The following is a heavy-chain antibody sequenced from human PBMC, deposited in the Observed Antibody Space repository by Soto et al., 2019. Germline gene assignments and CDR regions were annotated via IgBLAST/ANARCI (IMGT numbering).Heavy chain of an antibody. J-gene: IGHJ6*01. CDR3: ASVETQRYYYGMDV. D-gene: IGHD2-15*01. CDR2: IIPIFGTA. Sequence: GASVKVSCKASGGTFSSYAISWVRQAPGQGLEWMGGIIPIFGTADYAQKFQGRVTITADESTSTAYMELSSLRSEDTAVYYCASVETQRYYYGMDVWGHVTTVTGCS. V-gene: IGHV1-69*13. CDR1: GGTFSSYA.